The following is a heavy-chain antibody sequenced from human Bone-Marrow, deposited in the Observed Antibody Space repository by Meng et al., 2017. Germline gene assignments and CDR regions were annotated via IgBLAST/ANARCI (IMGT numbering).Heavy chain of an antibody. Sequence: GGSLRLSCAASGFSFDDYGISWVRQAPGKGLEWVAAISWSGSSTGYADSVKGRFTISRDNAKNSLYLQMNSLRAEDTALYYCARDVIIGYYLDYWGQGTQVTVSS. CDR1: GFSFDDYG. CDR3: ARDVIIGYYLDY. J-gene: IGHJ4*02. V-gene: IGHV3-20*04. D-gene: IGHD2-21*01. CDR2: ISWSGSST.